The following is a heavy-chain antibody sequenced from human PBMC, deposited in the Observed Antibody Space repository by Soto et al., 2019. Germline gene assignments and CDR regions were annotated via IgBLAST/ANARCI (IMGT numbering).Heavy chain of an antibody. CDR1: GLTFSKYW. Sequence: EVQLVESGGGLVQPGGSLRLSCAASGLTFSKYWLTWVRQAPGKGLEWVATIKHDGSEKSNLDSVEGRFTISRDNAKNSLSLQMNSLRVEDTAVYFCASVPGSPGYHGLDVWGQGTTVTVSS. D-gene: IGHD3-10*01. V-gene: IGHV3-7*03. CDR2: IKHDGSEK. J-gene: IGHJ6*02. CDR3: ASVPGSPGYHGLDV.